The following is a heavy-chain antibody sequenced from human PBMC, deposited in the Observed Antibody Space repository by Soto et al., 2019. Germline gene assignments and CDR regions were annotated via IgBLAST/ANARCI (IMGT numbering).Heavy chain of an antibody. D-gene: IGHD6-13*01. CDR2: IWYDGSNK. CDR3: ARDIAAAGTPYYYGMDV. V-gene: IGHV3-33*01. CDR1: GFTFSSYG. J-gene: IGHJ6*02. Sequence: GGSLRLSCAASGFTFSSYGMHWVRQAPGKGLEWVAVIWYDGSNKYYADSVKGRFTISRDNSKNTLYLQMNSLRAEDTAVYYCARDIAAAGTPYYYGMDVWGQGTTVTVSS.